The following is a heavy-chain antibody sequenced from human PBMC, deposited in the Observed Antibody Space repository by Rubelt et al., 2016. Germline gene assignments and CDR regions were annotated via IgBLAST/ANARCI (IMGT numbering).Heavy chain of an antibody. Sequence: GKGLVWVSRISGDGSITNYVDSVKGRFTISRDDAQNSLSLQMNSLRAGDTAVYYCARVRGGSWESSYLDYWGRGTLVTVSS. D-gene: IGHD6-13*01. CDR2: ISGDGSIT. CDR3: ARVRGGSWESSYLDY. V-gene: IGHV3-74*01. J-gene: IGHJ4*02.